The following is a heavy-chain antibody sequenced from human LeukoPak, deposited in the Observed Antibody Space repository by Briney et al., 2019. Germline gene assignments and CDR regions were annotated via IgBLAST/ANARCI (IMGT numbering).Heavy chain of an antibody. Sequence: GGSLRLSCAASGFTFSSYGMHWVRQAPGKGLEWVAVIWYDGSNKYYADSVKGRFTISRDNSKNTLYLQMNSLRAGDTAVYYCAREGYCSSTSYYRYVDYYYGMDVWGQGTTVTVSS. CDR2: IWYDGSNK. D-gene: IGHD2-2*01. CDR1: GFTFSSYG. CDR3: AREGYCSSTSYYRYVDYYYGMDV. V-gene: IGHV3-33*01. J-gene: IGHJ6*02.